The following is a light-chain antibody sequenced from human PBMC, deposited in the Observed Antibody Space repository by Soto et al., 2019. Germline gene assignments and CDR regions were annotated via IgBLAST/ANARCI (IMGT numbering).Light chain of an antibody. Sequence: QSALTQPPSASGSPGQSVTISCTGTSDDIGTYNYVSWFQQHSGNAPKLIIYEVDKRPSGVPNRFSGSKSGNTASLTISGLQAEDEADYYCSSFGHSNNLLFGGGTKLTVL. CDR2: EVD. V-gene: IGLV2-8*01. CDR3: SSFGHSNNLL. J-gene: IGLJ2*01. CDR1: SDDIGTYNY.